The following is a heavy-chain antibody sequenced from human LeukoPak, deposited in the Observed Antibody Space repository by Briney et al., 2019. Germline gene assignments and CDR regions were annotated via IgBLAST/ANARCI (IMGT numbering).Heavy chain of an antibody. CDR3: ATTTKGWFDP. CDR1: GFSISHGYY. J-gene: IGHJ5*02. V-gene: IGHV4-38-2*02. Sequence: SETLSLTCTVSGFSISHGYYWGWVRQSPGKGLEWIGEIYHSGSTNYNPSLKSRVTISVDKSKNQFSLKLSSVTAADTAVYYCATTTKGWFDPWGQGTLVTVSS. D-gene: IGHD1-14*01. CDR2: IYHSGST.